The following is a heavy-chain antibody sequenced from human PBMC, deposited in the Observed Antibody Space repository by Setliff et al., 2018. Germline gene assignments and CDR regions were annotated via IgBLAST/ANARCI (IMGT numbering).Heavy chain of an antibody. CDR3: ARAPWGDDYDSLYTWFDP. CDR1: GYGFTSHY. V-gene: IGHV1-46*01. J-gene: IGHJ5*02. CDR2: VNPSGGKT. Sequence: GASVKVSCQTSGYGFTSHYFHWLRPAPGQGLEWMGIVNPSGGKTPLSQKFQGRVSMTADASTATVYMELHSLTSEDTAIYYCARAPWGDDYDSLYTWFDPWGQGSLVTVSS. D-gene: IGHD3-22*01.